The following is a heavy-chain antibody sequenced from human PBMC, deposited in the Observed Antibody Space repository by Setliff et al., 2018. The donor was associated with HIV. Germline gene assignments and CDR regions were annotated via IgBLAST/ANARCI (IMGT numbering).Heavy chain of an antibody. CDR3: ARVRLRVPPSIFDY. V-gene: IGHV4-34*01. Sequence: SETLSLTCAVYGASFSGYYWAWIRQSPGTGLEWIGEINHSGITNYNPTLKSRVTISTDTSKNQFSLRLNSVTAADTAVYYCARVRLRVPPSIFDYWGQGALVTV. J-gene: IGHJ4*02. CDR1: GASFSGYY. D-gene: IGHD2-2*01. CDR2: INHSGIT.